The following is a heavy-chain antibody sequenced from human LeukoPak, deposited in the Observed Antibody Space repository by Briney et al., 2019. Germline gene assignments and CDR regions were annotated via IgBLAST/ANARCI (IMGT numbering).Heavy chain of an antibody. CDR2: ISTSSPNT. Sequence: ASVKVSCKASGYTFTNYGISWVRQAPGQGPEWMGWISTSSPNTKYAQRFQDRVTMTTDTSTSTAYMELRSLRSDDTAVYYCARDLPFTHSDSSGVVDYWGQGTLVTVSS. V-gene: IGHV1-18*01. D-gene: IGHD5-12*01. CDR1: GYTFTNYG. CDR3: ARDLPFTHSDSSGVVDY. J-gene: IGHJ4*02.